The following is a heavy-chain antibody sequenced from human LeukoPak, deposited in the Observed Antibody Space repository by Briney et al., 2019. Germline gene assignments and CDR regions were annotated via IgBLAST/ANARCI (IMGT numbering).Heavy chain of an antibody. CDR2: IYYSGST. CDR3: ARHGYCSSTSCYRGAGWFDP. CDR1: GGSISSSSYY. J-gene: IGHJ5*02. V-gene: IGHV4-39*01. D-gene: IGHD2-2*02. Sequence: SETLSLTCTVSGGSISSSSYYWGWIRQPPGKGLEWIGSIYYSGSTYYNPSLKSRVTISVDTSKNQFPLKLSSVTAADTAVYYCARHGYCSSTSCYRGAGWFDPWGQGTLVTVSS.